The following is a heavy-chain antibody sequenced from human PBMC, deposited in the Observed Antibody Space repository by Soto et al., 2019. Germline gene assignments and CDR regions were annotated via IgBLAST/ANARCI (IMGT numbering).Heavy chain of an antibody. CDR3: ARGFDY. CDR2: ISTDGSST. J-gene: IGHJ4*02. Sequence: GGSLRLSCAATGFTFSTYWMHWVRQGPGKGLVWVSRISTDGSSTTYADFVKGRFTISRDNAKNTLYLQMNSLSAEDTAVYYCARGFDYWGQGALVTVSS. V-gene: IGHV3-74*01. CDR1: GFTFSTYW.